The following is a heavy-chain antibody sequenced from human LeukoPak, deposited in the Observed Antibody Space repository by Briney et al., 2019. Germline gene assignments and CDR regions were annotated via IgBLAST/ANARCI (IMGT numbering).Heavy chain of an antibody. CDR1: GFTFRNAW. Sequence: GGSLRLSCVASGFTFRNAWMHWIRQAPGKGLVWVSRIDSDERSTTYADYAKGRFTISRDNAKNSLYLQMNSLRAEDTAVYYCARFIYSSGISYFDYWGQGTLVTVSS. J-gene: IGHJ4*02. V-gene: IGHV3-74*03. CDR2: IDSDERST. D-gene: IGHD6-19*01. CDR3: ARFIYSSGISYFDY.